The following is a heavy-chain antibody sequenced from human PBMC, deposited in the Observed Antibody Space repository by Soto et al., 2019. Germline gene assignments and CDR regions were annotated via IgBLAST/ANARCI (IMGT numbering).Heavy chain of an antibody. CDR3: ARGLVDIVVVPAAMGSLSYFDY. D-gene: IGHD2-2*01. CDR1: GYTFTGYY. V-gene: IGHV1-2*04. Sequence: ASVKVSCKASGYTFTGYYMHWVRQAPGQGLEWMGWINPNSGGTNYAQKFQGWVTMTRDRSISTAYMELSRLRSDDTAVYYCARGLVDIVVVPAAMGSLSYFDYWGQGTLVTVSS. J-gene: IGHJ4*02. CDR2: INPNSGGT.